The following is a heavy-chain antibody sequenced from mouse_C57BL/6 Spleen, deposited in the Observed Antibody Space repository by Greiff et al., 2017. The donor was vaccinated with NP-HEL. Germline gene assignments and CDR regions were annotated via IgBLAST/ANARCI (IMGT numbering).Heavy chain of an antibody. D-gene: IGHD1-1*01. CDR1: GYTFTSYW. CDR2: IDPSDSYT. CDR3: ATYYGSSWYFDV. Sequence: VQLQQPGAELVMPGASVKLSCKASGYTFTSYWMHWVKQRPGQGLEWIGEIDPSDSYTNYNQKFKGKSTLTVDKSSSTAYMQLSSLTSEDSAVYYCATYYGSSWYFDVWGTVTTVTVSS. V-gene: IGHV1-69*01. J-gene: IGHJ1*03.